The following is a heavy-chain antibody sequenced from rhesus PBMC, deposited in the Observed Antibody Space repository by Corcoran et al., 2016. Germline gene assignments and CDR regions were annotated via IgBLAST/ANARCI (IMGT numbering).Heavy chain of an antibody. J-gene: IGHJ6*01. CDR2: IYGSGGST. D-gene: IGHD2-15*01. CDR3: ARDRFVVVLTAPDYYGLDS. CDR1: GGSISSNY. Sequence: QVQLQESGPGLVKPSETLSLTCAVSGGSISSNYWSWIRQAPGKGLEWIGRIYGSGGSTDYNPSLKSRVTISTDTSKNQFSLKLSSVTATDTAVYYCARDRFVVVLTAPDYYGLDSWGQGVVVTVSS. V-gene: IGHV4-160*01.